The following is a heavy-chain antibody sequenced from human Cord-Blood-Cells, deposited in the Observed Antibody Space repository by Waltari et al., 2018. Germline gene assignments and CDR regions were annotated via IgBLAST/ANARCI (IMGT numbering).Heavy chain of an antibody. D-gene: IGHD3-10*01. CDR1: AGTFSSYA. CDR2: ISPSFGTA. V-gene: IGHV1-69*01. J-gene: IGHJ4*02. Sequence: QLQLVQSGAEVTKPGSSVKVSCKASAGTFSSYAISWVRQAPGQGLEWMGGISPSFGTANYAQKFQGRVTITADESTSTAYMELSSLRSEDTAVYYCARGLNYGSGSYYFDYWGQGTLVTVSS. CDR3: ARGLNYGSGSYYFDY.